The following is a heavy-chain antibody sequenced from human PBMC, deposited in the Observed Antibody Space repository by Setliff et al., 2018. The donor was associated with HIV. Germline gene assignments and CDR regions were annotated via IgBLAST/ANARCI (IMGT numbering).Heavy chain of an antibody. Sequence: LRLSCAASEFTFSSYAMHWVRQAPGKGLEWVSVISYDGTNKYYADSVKGRFTISRDNYKNTLYLQVNTLRAEDTAVYYCARSGGIGNYHWDVWGKGTTVTVSS. CDR1: EFTFSSYA. V-gene: IGHV3-30*04. CDR3: ARSGGIGNYHWDV. J-gene: IGHJ6*03. D-gene: IGHD3-16*01. CDR2: ISYDGTNK.